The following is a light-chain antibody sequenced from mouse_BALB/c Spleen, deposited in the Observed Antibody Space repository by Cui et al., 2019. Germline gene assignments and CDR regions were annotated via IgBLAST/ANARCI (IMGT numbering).Light chain of an antibody. Sequence: DIVMTQAVPSVPVTPGESVSISCRSSKSLLHSNGIPSLYWFMQCPGQSPKLLILRMSNLASGVPGRFSGSGSGTAFTLGISRVEAEDVGVYYCMQHLEYPFTFGGGTKLEIK. CDR2: RMS. V-gene: IGKV2-137*01. J-gene: IGKJ2*01. CDR1: KSLLHSNGIPS. CDR3: MQHLEYPFT.